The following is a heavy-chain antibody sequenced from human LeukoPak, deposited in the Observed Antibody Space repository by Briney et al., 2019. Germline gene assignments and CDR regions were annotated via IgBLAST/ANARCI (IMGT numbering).Heavy chain of an antibody. V-gene: IGHV3-48*03. CDR1: GFTFSSYE. D-gene: IGHD6-13*01. J-gene: IGHJ4*02. CDR2: ISSSGSTM. Sequence: GGSLRLSCAASGFTFSSYEMNWVRQAPGKGLEWISYISSSGSTMYYADSVKGRFTISRDNAKNSLYLQMNSLRAEDTAIYYCASSSWYALDYWGQGTLVTVSS. CDR3: ASSSWYALDY.